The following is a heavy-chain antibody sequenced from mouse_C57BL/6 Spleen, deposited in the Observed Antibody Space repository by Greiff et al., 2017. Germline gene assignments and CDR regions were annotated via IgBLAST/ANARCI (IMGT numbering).Heavy chain of an antibody. J-gene: IGHJ1*03. CDR1: GYTFTEYT. V-gene: IGHV1-62-2*01. CDR2: FYPGSGSI. CDR3: ARHEGYGSRDWYFDV. D-gene: IGHD1-1*01. Sequence: VQVVESGAELVKPGASVKLSCKASGYTFTEYTIHWVKQRSGQGLEWIGWFYPGSGSIKYNEKFKDKATLTADKSSSTVYMELSRLTSEDSAVYFCARHEGYGSRDWYFDVWGTGTTVTVSS.